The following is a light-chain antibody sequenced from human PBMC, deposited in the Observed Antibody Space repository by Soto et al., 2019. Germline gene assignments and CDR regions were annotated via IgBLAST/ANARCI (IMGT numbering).Light chain of an antibody. CDR3: CSYAGSNNYV. Sequence: QSVLTQPPSASGSPGQSVAISCTGTSSDVSGYNYVSWYQLHPGKAPKLMIYEVNLRPSGVPDRFSGSKSGNTASLTVSGLRAEDEADYYCCSYAGSNNYVFGTGTKLTVL. V-gene: IGLV2-8*01. CDR2: EVN. J-gene: IGLJ1*01. CDR1: SSDVSGYNY.